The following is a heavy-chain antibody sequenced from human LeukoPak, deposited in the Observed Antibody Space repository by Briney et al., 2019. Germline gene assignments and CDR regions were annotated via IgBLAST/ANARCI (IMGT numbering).Heavy chain of an antibody. V-gene: IGHV3-9*01. CDR3: AISSSWYGYYFDC. D-gene: IGHD6-13*01. CDR2: IRWYNDRI. Sequence: AGGSLRLSCAASGFPLDYYLMPWVRQATGKGLEWVSGIRWYNDRISDAHSVNGQFTISRDNAKNSLYLQMNSLRAEDTALYYWAISSSWYGYYFDCWGQRSLVTVSA. CDR1: GFPLDYYL. J-gene: IGHJ4*02.